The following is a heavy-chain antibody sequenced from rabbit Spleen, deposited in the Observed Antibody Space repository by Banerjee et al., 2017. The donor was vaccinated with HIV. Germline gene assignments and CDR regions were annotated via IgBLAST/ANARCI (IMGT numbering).Heavy chain of an antibody. D-gene: IGHD4-2*01. V-gene: IGHV1S45*01. CDR2: IDVVKSGST. Sequence: QEQLVESGGGLVKPGASLTLTCKASGFSFSNKAVMCWVRQAPGKGLEWIACIDVVKSGSTYYASWAKGRFTISKTSSTTVTLQMTSLTAADTATYFCARDAAGREDFNLWGPGTLVTVS. CDR3: ARDAAGREDFNL. CDR1: GFSFSNKAV. J-gene: IGHJ4*01.